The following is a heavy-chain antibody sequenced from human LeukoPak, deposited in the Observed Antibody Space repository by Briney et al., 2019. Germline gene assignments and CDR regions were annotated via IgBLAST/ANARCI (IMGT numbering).Heavy chain of an antibody. CDR2: SGSGGST. D-gene: IGHD2-2*01. CDR3: AKIGGYCISSSCYGWAFDI. V-gene: IGHV3-23*01. Sequence: PGGSLRLSCAASGFTFSGYAMNWVRQAPGKGLEWVSASGSGGSTYYADSVKGRFTISRGSSKNTLYLQMNSLRAEDTAIYYCAKIGGYCISSSCYGWAFDIWGLGTMVTVSS. J-gene: IGHJ3*02. CDR1: GFTFSGYA.